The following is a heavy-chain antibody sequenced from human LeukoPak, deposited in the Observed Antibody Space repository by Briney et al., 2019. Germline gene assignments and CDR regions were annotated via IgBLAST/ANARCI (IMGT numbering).Heavy chain of an antibody. CDR3: AKDNRYYYDTSGLGGIDY. D-gene: IGHD3-22*01. V-gene: IGHV1-2*02. CDR1: GYTFTGYY. Sequence: ASVKVSCKASGYTFTGYYIHWVRQAPGQGLEWMGWINPTSGDTNYVQKFQGRVTMTRDTSISTTYMELNTLRSDDTAVYYCAKDNRYYYDTSGLGGIDYWGQGTLVTVSS. J-gene: IGHJ4*02. CDR2: INPTSGDT.